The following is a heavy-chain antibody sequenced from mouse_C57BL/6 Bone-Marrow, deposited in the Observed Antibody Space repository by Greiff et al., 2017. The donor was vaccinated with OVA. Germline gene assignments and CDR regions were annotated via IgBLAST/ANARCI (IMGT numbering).Heavy chain of an antibody. CDR2: INPNNGGT. Sequence: VQLKESGPELVKPGASVKIPCKASGYTFTDYNMDWVKQSHGKSLEWIGDINPNNGGTIYNQKFKGKATLTVDKSSSTAYMELRSLTSEDTAVYYCARWGYSPPYYFDYWGQGTTLTVSS. CDR1: GYTFTDYN. J-gene: IGHJ2*01. D-gene: IGHD2-3*01. V-gene: IGHV1-18*01. CDR3: ARWGYSPPYYFDY.